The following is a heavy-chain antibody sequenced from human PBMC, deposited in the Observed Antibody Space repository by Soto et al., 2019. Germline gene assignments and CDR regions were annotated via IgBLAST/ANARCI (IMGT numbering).Heavy chain of an antibody. CDR1: GFTFTTRA. J-gene: IGHJ4*02. Sequence: GGSLRLSCAASGFTFTTRAMSWVRQAPGKGLEWVSTISSSGGSTYYADSVQGRFTISRDNSKNIVFLQMNSLRAEDTTVYYCAKGICITSADPFDYWGQGTLVTVSS. D-gene: IGHD3-3*02. V-gene: IGHV3-23*01. CDR2: ISSSGGST. CDR3: AKGICITSADPFDY.